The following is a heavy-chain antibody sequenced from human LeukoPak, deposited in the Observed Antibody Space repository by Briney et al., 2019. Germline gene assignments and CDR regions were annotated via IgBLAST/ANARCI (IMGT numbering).Heavy chain of an antibody. CDR2: INHSGST. CDR1: GGSFSGYY. V-gene: IGHV4-34*01. Sequence: PSETLSLTCAVYGGSFSGYYWSWIRQPPGKGLEWIGEINHSGSTNYNPSLKSRVTISVDTSKNQFSLKLSSVTAADTAVYYCARALNRPLDYWGQGTLVTVSS. J-gene: IGHJ4*02. CDR3: ARALNRPLDY.